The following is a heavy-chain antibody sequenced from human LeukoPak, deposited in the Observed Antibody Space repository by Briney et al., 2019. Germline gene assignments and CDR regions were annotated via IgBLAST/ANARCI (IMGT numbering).Heavy chain of an antibody. Sequence: GVLRLSCAASGFTFSSYWMHWVRQAPGKGLVWVSRINSDGSSTSYAGSVKGRFTISRDNAKNTLYLQMNSLRAEDTAVYYCARDAKIDYYYYMDVWGKGTTVTVSS. V-gene: IGHV3-74*01. D-gene: IGHD2/OR15-2a*01. CDR1: GFTFSSYW. CDR3: ARDAKIDYYYYMDV. J-gene: IGHJ6*03. CDR2: INSDGSST.